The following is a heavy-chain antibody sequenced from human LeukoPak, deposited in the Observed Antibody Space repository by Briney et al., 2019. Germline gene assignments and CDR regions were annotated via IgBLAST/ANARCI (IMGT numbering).Heavy chain of an antibody. CDR3: ASQVQLDRRVRDY. CDR1: GFTFSDYY. J-gene: IGHJ4*02. Sequence: GGSLRLSCAASGFTFSDYYMSWIRQAPGKGLEWVSYISSSGSTIYYADSVKGRFTISRDNAKNSLYLQMNSLRAEDTAVYYCASQVQLDRRVRDYWGQGTLVTVSS. CDR2: ISSSGSTI. V-gene: IGHV3-11*04. D-gene: IGHD1-1*01.